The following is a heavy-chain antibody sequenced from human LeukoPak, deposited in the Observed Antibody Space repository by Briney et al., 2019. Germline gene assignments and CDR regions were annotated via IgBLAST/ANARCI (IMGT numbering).Heavy chain of an antibody. CDR2: IKQDGSEK. D-gene: IGHD2-15*01. J-gene: IGHJ6*02. CDR3: ARVGIGYCSGGSCYSYYYYGMDV. V-gene: IGHV3-7*01. Sequence: PGGSLRLSCAASGFTFSSYAMSWVRQAPGKGLEWVANIKQDGSEKYYVDSVKGRFTISRDNAKNSLYLQMNSLRAEDTAVYYCARVGIGYCSGGSCYSYYYYGMDVWGQGTTVTVSS. CDR1: GFTFSSYA.